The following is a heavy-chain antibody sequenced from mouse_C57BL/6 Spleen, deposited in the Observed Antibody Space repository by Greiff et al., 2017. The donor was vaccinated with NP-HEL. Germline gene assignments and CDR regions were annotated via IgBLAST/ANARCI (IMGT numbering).Heavy chain of an antibody. CDR3: ARKPSYYSNYEAWFAY. CDR1: GYTFTGYW. Sequence: QVQLQQSGAELMKPGASVKLSCKATGYTFTGYWIEWVKQRPGHGLEWIGEILPGSGSTNYNEKFKGKATFTADTSSNTAYMQLSSLTTEDSAIYYWARKPSYYSNYEAWFAYWGQGTLVTVSA. CDR2: ILPGSGST. V-gene: IGHV1-9*01. D-gene: IGHD2-5*01. J-gene: IGHJ3*01.